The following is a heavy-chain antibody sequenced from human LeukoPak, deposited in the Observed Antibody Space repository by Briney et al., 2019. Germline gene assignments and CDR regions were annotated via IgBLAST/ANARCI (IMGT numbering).Heavy chain of an antibody. V-gene: IGHV1-2*02. J-gene: IGHJ4*02. D-gene: IGHD2-15*01. CDR3: ARAGYRCDGKCYTFDY. CDR1: GYTFTAYS. CDR2: INPNSGGT. Sequence: GASVKVSCKASGYTFTAYSMHWVRQAPGQGLEWMGWINPNSGGTDCAQRFQGRVTMTRDTSITMLYMEMSSLTPDDTAVYYCARAGYRCDGKCYTFDYWGQGTLVTVSS.